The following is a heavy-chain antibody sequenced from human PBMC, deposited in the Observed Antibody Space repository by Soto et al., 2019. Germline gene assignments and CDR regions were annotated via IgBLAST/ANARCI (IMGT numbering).Heavy chain of an antibody. CDR1: GFTFSNYA. V-gene: IGHV3-30-3*01. CDR2: VSYDGIKK. D-gene: IGHD2-2*01. J-gene: IGHJ6*02. CDR3: SRGGDIEVVPPETYYYYGLDV. Sequence: GGSLRLSCAASGFTFSNYAMHWVRQAPGKGLKWVAFVSYDGIKKYYADSVKGRFTISRDNSKNTLYLQMNSLRAEDTAVYYCSRGGDIEVVPPETYYYYGLDVWGQGTTVTVSS.